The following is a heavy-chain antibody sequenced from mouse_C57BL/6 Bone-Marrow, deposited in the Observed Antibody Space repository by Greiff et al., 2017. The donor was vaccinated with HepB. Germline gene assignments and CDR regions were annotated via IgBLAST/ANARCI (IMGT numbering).Heavy chain of an antibody. Sequence: VQLKQSGPGLVKPSQSLSLTCSVTGYSITSGYYWNWIRQFPGNKLEWMGYISYDGSNNYNPSLKNRISITRDTSKNQFFLKLNSVTTEDTATYYWASSYYKPHYAMDYWGQGTSVTVSS. CDR2: ISYDGSN. D-gene: IGHD2-12*01. CDR3: ASSYYKPHYAMDY. J-gene: IGHJ4*01. CDR1: GYSITSGYY. V-gene: IGHV3-6*01.